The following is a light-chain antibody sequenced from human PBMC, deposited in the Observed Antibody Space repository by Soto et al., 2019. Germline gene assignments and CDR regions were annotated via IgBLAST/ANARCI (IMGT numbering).Light chain of an antibody. Sequence: EIVLTQSPGTLSLSPGEGATLSCRASQSVSTNFFAWYQQKPGQAPRLLIYGASTRATGIPDRFSGSGSGTDFTLTISRLEPEDFAVYYCQQYDTSLPYTFGGGTKVDIK. V-gene: IGKV3-20*01. CDR3: QQYDTSLPYT. CDR2: GAS. CDR1: QSVSTNF. J-gene: IGKJ4*01.